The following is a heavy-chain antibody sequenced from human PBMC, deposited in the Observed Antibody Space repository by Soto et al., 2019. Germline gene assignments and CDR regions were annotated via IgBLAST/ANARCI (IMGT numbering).Heavy chain of an antibody. CDR1: GFSFSTYW. CDR2: VNPDGSAT. D-gene: IGHD6-13*01. V-gene: IGHV3-74*01. Sequence: GGSLRLSCAASGFSFSTYWMHWVRQAPGKALVWVSRVNPDGSATDYADSVKGRFTISRDNAEHTLSLQMNSLRAEDTAIYYCARVRDAGTGYYFYGMDVWGQGTTVTVSS. CDR3: ARVRDAGTGYYFYGMDV. J-gene: IGHJ6*02.